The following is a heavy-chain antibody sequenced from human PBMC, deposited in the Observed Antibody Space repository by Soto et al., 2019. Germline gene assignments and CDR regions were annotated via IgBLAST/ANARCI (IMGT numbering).Heavy chain of an antibody. CDR3: ARVRLQLVPYYYYGMDV. CDR1: GFTFSSYA. Sequence: PGGSLRLSCAASGFTFSSYAMHWVRQAPGKGLEWVAVISYDGSNKYYADSVKGRFTIPGDNSKNTLYLQMNSLRAEDTAVYYCARVRLQLVPYYYYGMDVWGQGTTVTVSS. V-gene: IGHV3-30-3*01. CDR2: ISYDGSNK. J-gene: IGHJ6*02. D-gene: IGHD6-6*01.